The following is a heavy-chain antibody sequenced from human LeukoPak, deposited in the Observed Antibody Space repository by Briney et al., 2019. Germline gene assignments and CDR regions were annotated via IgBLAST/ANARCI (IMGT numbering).Heavy chain of an antibody. V-gene: IGHV3-48*01. D-gene: IGHD2-2*01. Sequence: PGGSLRLSCAASGFTFSSYSMNWVRQAPGKGLEWVSYISSSSSTIYYADSVKGRFTISRDNAKNPLYLQMNSLRAEDTAVYYCARADIVVVPDVWGQGTTVTVSS. CDR3: ARADIVVVPDV. J-gene: IGHJ6*02. CDR1: GFTFSSYS. CDR2: ISSSSSTI.